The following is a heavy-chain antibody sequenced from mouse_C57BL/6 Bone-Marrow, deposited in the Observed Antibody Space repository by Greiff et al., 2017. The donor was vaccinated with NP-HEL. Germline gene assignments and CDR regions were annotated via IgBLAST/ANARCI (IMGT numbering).Heavy chain of an antibody. CDR2: INPNNGGT. J-gene: IGHJ2*01. D-gene: IGHD2-3*01. V-gene: IGHV1-18*01. CDR1: GYTFTDYN. CDR3: AREGAYDYFDY. Sequence: EVQLQQSGPELVKPGASVKIPCKASGYTFTDYNMDWVKQSHGKSLEWIGDINPNNGGTIYNQKFKGKATLTVDKSSSTAYMELRSLTSEDTAVYYCAREGAYDYFDYWGQGTTLTVSS.